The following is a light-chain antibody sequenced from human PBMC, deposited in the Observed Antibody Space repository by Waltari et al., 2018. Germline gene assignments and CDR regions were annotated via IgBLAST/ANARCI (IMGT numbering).Light chain of an antibody. CDR3: QAWDSSTVV. J-gene: IGLJ3*02. V-gene: IGLV3-1*01. Sequence: SYELTQPPSVSVSPGQTASITCSGDKSGDKYTCWYQQKPGQSPVLVIFQDIKRPSGIPERFSGSNSGNTATLTISGTQPMDEADYYCQAWDSSTVVFGGGTKLTV. CDR1: KSGDKY. CDR2: QDI.